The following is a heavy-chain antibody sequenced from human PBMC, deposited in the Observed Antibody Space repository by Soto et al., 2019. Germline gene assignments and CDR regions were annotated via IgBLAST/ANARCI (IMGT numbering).Heavy chain of an antibody. CDR1: GGSISSSSYY. V-gene: IGHV4-39*01. J-gene: IGHJ4*02. CDR2: IYYSGST. D-gene: IGHD3-3*01. Sequence: QLQLQESGPGLMKPSETLSLTCTVSGGSISSSSYYWGWIRQPPGKGLEWIGSIYYSGSTYYNPSLKSRVTISVDTSKNQFSLKLSSVTAADTAVYYCARHDFWSYYFDYWGQGTLVTVSS. CDR3: ARHDFWSYYFDY.